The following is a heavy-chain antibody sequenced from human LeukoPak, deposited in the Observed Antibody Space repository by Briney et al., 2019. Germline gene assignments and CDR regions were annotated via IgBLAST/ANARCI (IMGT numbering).Heavy chain of an antibody. V-gene: IGHV1-2*02. D-gene: IGHD3-9*01. CDR1: KYTFTGFY. CDR3: ARQRVLTAIGPWFDP. CDR2: INPDSGDT. J-gene: IGHJ5*02. Sequence: ASVKVSCKASKYTFTGFYMNWVRQAPGQGLEWMGWINPDSGDTKYAQKFQGRVTMTRDTSISTAYMELSRLRSDDTAVYYCARQRVLTAIGPWFDPWGQGTLVTVSS.